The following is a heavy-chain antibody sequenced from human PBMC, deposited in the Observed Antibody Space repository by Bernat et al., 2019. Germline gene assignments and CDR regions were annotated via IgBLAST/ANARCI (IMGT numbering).Heavy chain of an antibody. J-gene: IGHJ6*02. CDR1: GFTFSSYG. D-gene: IGHD1-7*01. CDR2: IWYDGSNK. CDR3: ARDGVGVELRDYYYGMDV. V-gene: IGHV3-33*01. Sequence: QVQLVESGGGVVQPGRSLRLSCAASGFTFSSYGMHWVRQAPGKGLEWVSVIWYDGSNKYYADSVKGRFTISRENSKNTLYLQMNSLRAEDTAVYYFARDGVGVELRDYYYGMDVWGQGTTVTVSS.